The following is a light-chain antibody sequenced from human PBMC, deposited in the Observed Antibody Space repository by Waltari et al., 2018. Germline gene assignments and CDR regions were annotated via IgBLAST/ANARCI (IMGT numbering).Light chain of an antibody. Sequence: SYDLTQPPSVSVSPGQTATITCSGDQLGDKYVCWYHQKPGQSPVLIIYEDSKRPSGTPERFSGSNSGNTATLTISETQAMDEGDYYCQAWDSLVVFGGGTKLTV. CDR3: QAWDSLVV. CDR1: QLGDKY. CDR2: EDS. V-gene: IGLV3-1*01. J-gene: IGLJ2*01.